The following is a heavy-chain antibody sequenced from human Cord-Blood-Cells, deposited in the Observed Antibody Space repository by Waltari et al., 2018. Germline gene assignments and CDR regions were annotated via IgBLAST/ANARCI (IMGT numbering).Heavy chain of an antibody. V-gene: IGHV4-34*01. CDR3: ARGQYGDFDY. D-gene: IGHD4-17*01. CDR2: INHSGST. J-gene: IGHJ4*02. CDR1: GGSFSGYS. Sequence: VQLQQWGAGLLKPSENLYLTRAVYGGSFSGYSWSWIRQPPGKGLEWIGEINHSGSTNYNPSLKSRVTISVDTSKNQFSLKLSSVTAADTAVYYCARGQYGDFDYWGQGTLVTVSS.